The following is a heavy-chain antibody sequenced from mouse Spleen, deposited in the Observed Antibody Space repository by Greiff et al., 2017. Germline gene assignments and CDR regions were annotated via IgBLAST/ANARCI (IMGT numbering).Heavy chain of an antibody. J-gene: IGHJ4*01. V-gene: IGHV7-1*01. Sequence: EVMLVESGGGLVQSGRSLRLSCATSGFTFSDFYMEWVRQAPGKGLEWIAASRNKANDYTTEYSASVKGRFIVSRDTSQSILYLQMNALRAEDTAIYYCARDLNWDGAMDYWGQGTSVTVSS. D-gene: IGHD4-1*02. CDR2: SRNKANDYTT. CDR1: GFTFSDFY. CDR3: ARDLNWDGAMDY.